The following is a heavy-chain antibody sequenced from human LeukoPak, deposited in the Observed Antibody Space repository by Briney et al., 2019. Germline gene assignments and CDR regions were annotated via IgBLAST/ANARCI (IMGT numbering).Heavy chain of an antibody. D-gene: IGHD2-2*01. CDR2: INSGNGNT. CDR1: GYTFTRYA. V-gene: IGHV1-3*01. CDR3: AGAYCSSTSCHVDY. J-gene: IGHJ4*02. Sequence: ASVKVSCKASGYTFTRYAIHWVRQAPGQRLEWMGWINSGNGNTKYSQKFQDRVTITRGTSASTAYMELSSLRSEDTAVYYCAGAYCSSTSCHVDYWGQGTLVTVSS.